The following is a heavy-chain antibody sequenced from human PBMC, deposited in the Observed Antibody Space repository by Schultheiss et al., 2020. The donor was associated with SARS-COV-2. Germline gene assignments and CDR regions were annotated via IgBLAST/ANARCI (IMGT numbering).Heavy chain of an antibody. CDR3: ARAAVLGRSIWGY. D-gene: IGHD2-2*01. CDR1: GYTFTGYY. CDR2: INPNSGGT. V-gene: IGHV1-2*04. J-gene: IGHJ4*02. Sequence: ASVKVSCKASGYTFTGYYMHWVRQAPGQGLEWMGWINPNSGGTNYAQKFQGWVTMTRDTSISTAYMELRRLRSDDTAVYYCARAAVLGRSIWGYWGQGTLVTVSS.